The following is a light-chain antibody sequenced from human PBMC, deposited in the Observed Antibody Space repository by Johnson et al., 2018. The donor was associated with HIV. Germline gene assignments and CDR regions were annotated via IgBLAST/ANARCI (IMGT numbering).Light chain of an antibody. CDR3: GAWDTSLTTGGV. J-gene: IGLJ1*01. CDR2: DDN. Sequence: QSVLTQPPSVSAAPGQKVTISCSGSSSNIRNNYVSWFQHLPGAAPKLLIYDDNKRPSRIPDRFSGSKSGTSATLAITGLQPGDEADYYCGAWDTSLTTGGVFGTGTKVTVL. V-gene: IGLV1-51*01. CDR1: SSNIRNNY.